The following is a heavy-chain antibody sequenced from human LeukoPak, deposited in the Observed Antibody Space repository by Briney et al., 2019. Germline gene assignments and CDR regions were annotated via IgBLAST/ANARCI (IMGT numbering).Heavy chain of an antibody. V-gene: IGHV1-69*13. D-gene: IGHD3-22*01. Sequence: SVKVSCKASGGTFSSYAISWVRQAPGQGLEWMGGIIPIFGTANYAQKFQGRVTITADESTSTAYKELSSLRSEDTAVYYCARDAPDPDDSSGYYRFFDYWGQGTLVTVSS. J-gene: IGHJ4*02. CDR1: GGTFSSYA. CDR2: IIPIFGTA. CDR3: ARDAPDPDDSSGYYRFFDY.